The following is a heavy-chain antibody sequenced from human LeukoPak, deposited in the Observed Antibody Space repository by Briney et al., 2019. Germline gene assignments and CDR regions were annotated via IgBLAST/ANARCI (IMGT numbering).Heavy chain of an antibody. CDR1: GGSISSSTYY. CDR2: VYYRGST. J-gene: IGHJ4*02. V-gene: IGHV4-39*01. D-gene: IGHD3-3*02. Sequence: SETLSLTCTVSGGSISSSTYYWGWIRQPPGKGLEWIGSVYYRGSTYYNPSLRSRVTISVDTSKNQFPLKLSSVTAADTAVYYCARHFPFSYLLVWGQGTLVTVSS. CDR3: ARHFPFSYLLV.